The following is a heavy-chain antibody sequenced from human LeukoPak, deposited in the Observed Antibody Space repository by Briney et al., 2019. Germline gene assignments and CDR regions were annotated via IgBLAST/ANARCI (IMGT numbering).Heavy chain of an antibody. D-gene: IGHD2-8*02. Sequence: GGSPRLSCAASGFTFSTFAMIWVRQPPGKGLEWVSSIFPSGGEIHYADSVRGRFTISRDNSKSTLSLQMNSLRAEDTAIYYCATYRQVLLPFESWGQGTLVTVSS. CDR1: GFTFSTFA. CDR2: IFPSGGEI. CDR3: ATYRQVLLPFES. J-gene: IGHJ4*02. V-gene: IGHV3-23*01.